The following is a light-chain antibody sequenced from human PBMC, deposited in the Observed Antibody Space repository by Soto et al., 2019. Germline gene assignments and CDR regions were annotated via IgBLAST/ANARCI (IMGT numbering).Light chain of an antibody. CDR2: EVS. Sequence: QSALTQPPSASASPGQSVTISCTGTSSDVGSYKYVSWYQQHPGKAPKLMIYEVSQRPSGVPDRFSGSKSGNTASLTVSGLQADDEADYYCSSYAGSNNPVVFGGGTKLTVL. J-gene: IGLJ2*01. CDR1: SSDVGSYKY. CDR3: SSYAGSNNPVV. V-gene: IGLV2-8*01.